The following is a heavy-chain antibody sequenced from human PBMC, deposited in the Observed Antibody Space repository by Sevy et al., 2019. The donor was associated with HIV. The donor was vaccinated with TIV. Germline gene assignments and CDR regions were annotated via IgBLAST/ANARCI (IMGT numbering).Heavy chain of an antibody. J-gene: IGHJ6*02. Sequence: GGSLRLSCAASGFTVSSNYMSWVRQAPGKGPEWVSVIYSGGSTYYADPVKGRFTISRDNSKNTLYLQMNSLRAEDTAVYYCARDTGGNRYGMDVWGQGTTVTVSS. D-gene: IGHD2-15*01. CDR3: ARDTGGNRYGMDV. CDR2: IYSGGST. CDR1: GFTVSSNY. V-gene: IGHV3-53*01.